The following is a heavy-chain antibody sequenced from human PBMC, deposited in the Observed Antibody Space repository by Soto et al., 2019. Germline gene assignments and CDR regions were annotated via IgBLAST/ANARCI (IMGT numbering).Heavy chain of an antibody. J-gene: IGHJ6*02. CDR1: GFTFSSYG. V-gene: IGHV3-30*18. D-gene: IGHD2-2*01. CDR3: AKGPAIVLVPAAMNYYYGMDV. Sequence: QVQLVESGGGVVQPGRSLRLSCAASGFTFSSYGMHWVRQAPGKGLEWVAVISYDGSNKYYADSVKGRFTISRDNSKNTLSLQMNSLRAEDTAVYYCAKGPAIVLVPAAMNYYYGMDVWGQGTTVTASS. CDR2: ISYDGSNK.